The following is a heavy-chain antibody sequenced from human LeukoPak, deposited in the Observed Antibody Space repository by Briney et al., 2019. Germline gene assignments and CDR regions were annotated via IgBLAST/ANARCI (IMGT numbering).Heavy chain of an antibody. CDR3: ARGVLCHIDY. J-gene: IGHJ4*02. Sequence: GASVPETFKASGYTFTGYYMHWVRQAPGQGLEWMGWINPNSGGTNSAQKFQGRVTMTRDTSISTAYMELSRLRSDDTAIFYCARGVLCHIDYWGQGALVTVSS. D-gene: IGHD2/OR15-2a*01. CDR1: GYTFTGYY. V-gene: IGHV1-2*02. CDR2: INPNSGGT.